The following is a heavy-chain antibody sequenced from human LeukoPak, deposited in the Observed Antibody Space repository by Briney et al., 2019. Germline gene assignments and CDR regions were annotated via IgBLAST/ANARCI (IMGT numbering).Heavy chain of an antibody. CDR2: AQGAGRLQ. CDR1: GFSFSTYG. V-gene: IGHV3-33*01. D-gene: IGHD3-22*01. J-gene: IGHJ4*02. CDR3: ATGGGFYYGH. Sequence: PGTSLRLSCAASGFSFSTYGMHWVRQAPGKGLEWVAAAQGAGRLQYYADSVKGRFTISKDISKSTLYVQMNSLRAEDTAVYYCATGGGFYYGHWGQGTLVTVSS.